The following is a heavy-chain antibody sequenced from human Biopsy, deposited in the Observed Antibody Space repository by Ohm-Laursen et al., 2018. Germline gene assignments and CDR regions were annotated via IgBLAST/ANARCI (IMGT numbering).Heavy chain of an antibody. D-gene: IGHD5-24*01. CDR3: ARHDGNGPFALDS. V-gene: IGHV4-39*01. CDR1: GGSISSGSNY. J-gene: IGHJ4*02. CDR2: VYHSGTP. Sequence: SGTLSLPRTVSGGSISSGSNYLAWIRQPPGKGLEWIGGVYHSGTPYYSPSLKGRVTISVDPSKNQLSLKGTSGTAADTAAYYCARHDGNGPFALDSWGQGTLVTVSS.